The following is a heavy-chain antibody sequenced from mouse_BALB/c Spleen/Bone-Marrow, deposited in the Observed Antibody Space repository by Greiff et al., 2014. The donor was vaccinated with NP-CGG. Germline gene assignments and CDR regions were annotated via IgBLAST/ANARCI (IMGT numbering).Heavy chain of an antibody. CDR1: GYPFPASW. J-gene: IGHJ1*01. CDR3: ARDYYGRGWYFDV. V-gene: IGHV1-69*01. CDR2: IDPSDSYT. Sequence: QVQLQQSGAALVMPGASVKMSCKASGYPFPASWLPCVKPRPGPGLAWIGAIDPSDSYTSYNQKFKGKATLTVDESSSTAYMQLSSLTSEDSAVYYCARDYYGRGWYFDVWGAGTTVTVSS. D-gene: IGHD1-1*01.